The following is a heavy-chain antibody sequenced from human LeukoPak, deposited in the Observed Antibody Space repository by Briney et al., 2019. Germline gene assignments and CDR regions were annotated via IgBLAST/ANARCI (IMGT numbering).Heavy chain of an antibody. D-gene: IGHD6-13*01. CDR1: GGSISSSSYY. J-gene: IGHJ4*02. Sequence: SETLSLTCTVSGGSISSSSYYWGWIRQPPGKGLEWIGSIYYSGSTNYNPSLKSRVTISVDTSKNQFSLKLSSVTAADTAVYYCARVSSSSVSYWGQGTLVTVSS. V-gene: IGHV4-39*07. CDR3: ARVSSSSVSY. CDR2: IYYSGST.